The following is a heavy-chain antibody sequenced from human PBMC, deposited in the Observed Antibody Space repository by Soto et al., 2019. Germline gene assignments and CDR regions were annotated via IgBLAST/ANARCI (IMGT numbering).Heavy chain of an antibody. CDR2: ISYDGSNK. CDR3: AKLGYEELWLLFDY. V-gene: IGHV3-30*18. CDR1: GFTFSSYG. D-gene: IGHD5-18*01. Sequence: GGSLRLSCAASGFTFSSYGMHWVRQAPGKGLEWVAVISYDGSNKYYADSVKGRFTISRDNSKNTLYLQVNSLRAEDTAVYYCAKLGYEELWLLFDYWGQGTLVTVSS. J-gene: IGHJ4*02.